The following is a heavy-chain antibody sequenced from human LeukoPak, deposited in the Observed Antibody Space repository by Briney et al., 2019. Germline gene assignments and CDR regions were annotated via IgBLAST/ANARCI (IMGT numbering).Heavy chain of an antibody. CDR1: GGSFSGYY. J-gene: IGHJ5*02. CDR2: INHSGST. V-gene: IGHV4-34*01. D-gene: IGHD3-22*01. Sequence: SETLSLTCAVYGGSFSGYYWSWIRQPPGKGLEWIGEINHSGSTNYNPSLKSRVTISVDTSKNQFSLKLSSVTAADTPVYYCARGGGRRDSSGYYQNCFDPWGQGTLVTVSS. CDR3: ARGGGRRDSSGYYQNCFDP.